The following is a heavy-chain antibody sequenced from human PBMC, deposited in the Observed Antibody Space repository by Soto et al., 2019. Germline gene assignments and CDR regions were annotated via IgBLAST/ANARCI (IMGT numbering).Heavy chain of an antibody. CDR3: TTDRYDILTGLFGSFDY. V-gene: IGHV3-15*01. CDR2: IKSKTDGGTT. J-gene: IGHJ4*02. Sequence: EVQLVESGGGLVKPGGSLRLSCAASGFTFSNAWMSWVRQAPGKGLEWVGRIKSKTDGGTTDYAAPVKGRFTISRDYSKNTLYLQMNSLKTEDTAVYYCTTDRYDILTGLFGSFDYWGQGTLVTVSS. CDR1: GFTFSNAW. D-gene: IGHD3-9*01.